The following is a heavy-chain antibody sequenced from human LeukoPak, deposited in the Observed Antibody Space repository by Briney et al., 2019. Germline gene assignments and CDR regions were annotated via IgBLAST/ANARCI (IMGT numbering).Heavy chain of an antibody. J-gene: IGHJ6*02. V-gene: IGHV1-69*01. CDR3: ARTGIAAAGFHYYGMDV. CDR2: IIPIFGTA. Sequence: SVKVSCKASGGTFSSYAISWVRQASGQGLEWMGGIIPIFGTANYAQKFQGRVTITADESTSTAYMELSSLRSEDTAVYYCARTGIAAAGFHYYGMDVWGQGTTVTVSS. D-gene: IGHD6-13*01. CDR1: GGTFSSYA.